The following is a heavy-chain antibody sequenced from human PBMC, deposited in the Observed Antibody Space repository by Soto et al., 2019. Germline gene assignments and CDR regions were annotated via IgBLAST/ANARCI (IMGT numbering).Heavy chain of an antibody. J-gene: IGHJ2*01. V-gene: IGHV1-69*12. CDR1: GGTFSSYA. CDR3: ARDRYSRGVAGTSDWSFDL. Sequence: QVQLVQSGAEVKKPGYSVKVSCKASGGTFSSYAISWVRQAPGQGLEWMGGIIPIFGTANYAQKFQGRVTITADESTSTAYMELSSLRSEDTAVYYCARDRYSRGVAGTSDWSFDLWGRGTLVTVSS. CDR2: IIPIFGTA. D-gene: IGHD6-19*01.